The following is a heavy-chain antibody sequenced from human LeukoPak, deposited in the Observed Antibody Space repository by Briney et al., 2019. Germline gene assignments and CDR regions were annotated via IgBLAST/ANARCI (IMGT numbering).Heavy chain of an antibody. D-gene: IGHD3-10*01. J-gene: IGHJ4*02. CDR1: GGSISSYY. V-gene: IGHV4-34*01. CDR3: ARGRITMVRGVSYYFDY. Sequence: SETLSLTCTVSGGSISSYYWSWIRQPPGKGLEWIGEINHSGSTNYNPSLKSRVTISVDTSKNQFSLKLSSVTAADTAVYYCARGRITMVRGVSYYFDYWGQGTLVTVSS. CDR2: INHSGST.